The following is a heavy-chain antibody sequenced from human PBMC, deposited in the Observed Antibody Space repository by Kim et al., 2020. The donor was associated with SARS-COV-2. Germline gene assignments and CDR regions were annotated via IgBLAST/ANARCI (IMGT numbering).Heavy chain of an antibody. CDR2: ISWNSGSI. V-gene: IGHV3-9*01. D-gene: IGHD3-16*01. CDR1: GFTFGDYA. J-gene: IGHJ6*02. Sequence: GGSLRLSCAASGFTFGDYAMHWVRQAPGKGLEWVSGISWNSGSIGYADSVKGRFTISRDNAKNSLYLQMNSLRAEDTALYYCAKDVGWNDWGPWILSAYYYYYGMDVWGQGTTVTVSS. CDR3: AKDVGWNDWGPWILSAYYYYYGMDV.